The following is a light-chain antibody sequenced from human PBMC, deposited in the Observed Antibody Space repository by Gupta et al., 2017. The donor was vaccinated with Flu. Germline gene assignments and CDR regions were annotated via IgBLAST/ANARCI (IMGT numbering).Light chain of an antibody. Sequence: DVGMTKSPLSLPVALGQQASFSCRSSQSLVYSDGNTVLHWFQQRPGQSPRLLIYLVSHRDSGVPDRFSGSGSGTDFTLKISRVEAEDVGVYFCMQGAHWPWAFGQGTKVEIK. CDR1: QSLVYSDGNTV. J-gene: IGKJ1*01. CDR2: LVS. V-gene: IGKV2-30*01. CDR3: MQGAHWPWA.